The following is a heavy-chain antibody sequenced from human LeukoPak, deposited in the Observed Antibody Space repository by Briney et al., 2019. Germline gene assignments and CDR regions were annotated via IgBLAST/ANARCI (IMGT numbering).Heavy chain of an antibody. Sequence: KPGGSLRLSCAASGFTFSSYSINWVRQAPGKGLEWVSSISSSSRYIYYADSVKCRFTISRDNAKNSLYLQMNSLRAEDTAVYYCARDRYTAMVSAFDPWGQGTLVTVSS. CDR3: ARDRYTAMVSAFDP. J-gene: IGHJ5*02. CDR1: GFTFSSYS. CDR2: ISSSSRYI. D-gene: IGHD5-18*01. V-gene: IGHV3-21*01.